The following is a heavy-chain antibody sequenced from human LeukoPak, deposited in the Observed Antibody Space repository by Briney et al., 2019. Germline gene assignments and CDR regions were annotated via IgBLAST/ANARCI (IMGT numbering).Heavy chain of an antibody. V-gene: IGHV3-74*01. CDR2: INSDGSWT. CDR3: VSFYETY. Sequence: LPGGSLRLSCAASGNYWMHWVRQAPGQGLVWVSHINSDGSWTSYADSVKGRFTISKDNAKNTVYLQMNNLRAEDTAVYYCVSFYETYWGRGTLVTVSS. J-gene: IGHJ4*02. D-gene: IGHD2-2*01. CDR1: GNYW.